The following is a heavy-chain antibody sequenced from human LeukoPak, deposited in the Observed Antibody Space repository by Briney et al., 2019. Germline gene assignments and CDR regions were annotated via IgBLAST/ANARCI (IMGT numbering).Heavy chain of an antibody. Sequence: PSETLSLTCAVYGGSFSGYYWSWIRQPPGKGLEWIGEINHSGSTNYNPSLKSRVTISVDPSKNQFSLKLSSVTAADTAVYYCARQATIYSSGWSRDAFDIWGQGTMVTVSS. CDR3: ARQATIYSSGWSRDAFDI. D-gene: IGHD6-19*01. CDR1: GGSFSGYY. V-gene: IGHV4-34*01. CDR2: INHSGST. J-gene: IGHJ3*02.